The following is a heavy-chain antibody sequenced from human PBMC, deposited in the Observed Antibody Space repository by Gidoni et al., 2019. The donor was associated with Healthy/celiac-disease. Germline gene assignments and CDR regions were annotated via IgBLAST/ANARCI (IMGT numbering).Heavy chain of an antibody. CDR3: ARDLLVGATPVPFDY. CDR2: IWYDGSNK. CDR1: GFTSRSYG. J-gene: IGHJ4*02. V-gene: IGHV3-33*01. Sequence: QVQLVEPGRGVVQPGRSLSLHCAAPGFTSRSYGMHWVRQAPGKGLVWVAVIWYDGSNKYYADSVKGRFTISRDNSKNTLYLQMNSLRAEDTAVYYCARDLLVGATPVPFDYWGQGTLVTVSS. D-gene: IGHD1-26*01.